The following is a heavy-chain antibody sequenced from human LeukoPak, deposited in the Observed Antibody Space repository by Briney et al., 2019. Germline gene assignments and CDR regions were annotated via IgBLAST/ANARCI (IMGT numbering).Heavy chain of an antibody. V-gene: IGHV3-23*01. D-gene: IGHD3-3*01. Sequence: PGGSLRLSCAASGFTFDDYAMHWVRQAPGKGLEWVSAISGSGGSTYYADSVKGRFTISRDNSKNTLYLQMNSLRAEDTAVYYCAKDGRITIFGVYSDYYMDVWGKGTTVTVSS. CDR1: GFTFDDYA. CDR2: ISGSGGST. CDR3: AKDGRITIFGVYSDYYMDV. J-gene: IGHJ6*03.